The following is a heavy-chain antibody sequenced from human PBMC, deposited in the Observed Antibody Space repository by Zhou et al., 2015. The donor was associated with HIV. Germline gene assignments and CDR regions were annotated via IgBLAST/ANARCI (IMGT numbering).Heavy chain of an antibody. D-gene: IGHD3/OR15-3a*01. CDR3: TTLWTDIDMFIDY. Sequence: QVQLVESGGGVVQPGRSLRVSCAVSGFTFSSYAMHWVRQAPGKGLEWVALISYDGSNKYYADSVKGRFTISRDNAKNSLYLQMNSLRAEDTAVYYCTTLWTDIDMFIDYWGQGTLVTVSS. CDR1: GFTFSSYA. V-gene: IGHV3-30-3*01. J-gene: IGHJ4*02. CDR2: ISYDGSNK.